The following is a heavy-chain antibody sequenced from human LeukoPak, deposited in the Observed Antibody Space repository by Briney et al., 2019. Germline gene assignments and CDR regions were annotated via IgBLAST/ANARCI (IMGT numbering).Heavy chain of an antibody. D-gene: IGHD2-15*01. Sequence: SETLSLTCTVSGGSITSGSYYWTWIRQPAGRGLEWIGRIYTSGSTNYNPSLKSRVTISLNTSKNHFSLKLNSVTVADTAVYYCARGGFCIGGSCYPPSDAFDIWGQGTVVTVSS. CDR3: ARGGFCIGGSCYPPSDAFDI. J-gene: IGHJ3*02. V-gene: IGHV4-61*02. CDR2: IYTSGST. CDR1: GGSITSGSYY.